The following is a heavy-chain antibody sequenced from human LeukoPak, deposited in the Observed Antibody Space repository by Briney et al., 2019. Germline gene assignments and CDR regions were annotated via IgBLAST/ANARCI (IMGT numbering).Heavy chain of an antibody. Sequence: PGGSLRLSCAASGFTFSRYWMHWVRQAPGKGLLWVSRINSDGSSTYYADSVKGRFTTSRDNAKNTLFLQMNSLRAEDTAVYYCAKDPYYYDTSGYNGDYWGQGTLVTVSS. J-gene: IGHJ4*02. CDR3: AKDPYYYDTSGYNGDY. CDR2: INSDGSST. D-gene: IGHD3-22*01. V-gene: IGHV3-74*01. CDR1: GFTFSRYW.